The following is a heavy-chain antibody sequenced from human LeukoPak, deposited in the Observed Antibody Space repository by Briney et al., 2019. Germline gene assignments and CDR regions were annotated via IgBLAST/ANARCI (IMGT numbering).Heavy chain of an antibody. CDR3: ARQDSSSWYYFDY. V-gene: IGHV4-31*03. J-gene: IGHJ4*02. CDR1: GGSISSGGYY. D-gene: IGHD6-13*01. Sequence: SETLSLTCTVSGGSISSGGYYRSWIRQHPGKGLEWIGYIYYSGSTYYNPSLKSRVTISVDTSKNQFSLKLSSVTAADTAVYYCARQDSSSWYYFDYWGQGTLVTVSS. CDR2: IYYSGST.